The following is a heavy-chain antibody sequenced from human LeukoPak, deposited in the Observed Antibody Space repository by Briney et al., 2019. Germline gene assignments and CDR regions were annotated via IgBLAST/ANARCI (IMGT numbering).Heavy chain of an antibody. CDR3: ARGPNYFDSSENWFDP. J-gene: IGHJ5*02. D-gene: IGHD3-22*01. Sequence: GASVTVSCKASGYTFTGYYMHWVRQAPGQGLEWMGWINPNSGGTSYAQKFQGRVTMTRDTSISTGYMEVSWLRSDDTAVYYCARGPNYFDSSENWFDPWGQGTLVTVSS. CDR1: GYTFTGYY. V-gene: IGHV1-2*02. CDR2: INPNSGGT.